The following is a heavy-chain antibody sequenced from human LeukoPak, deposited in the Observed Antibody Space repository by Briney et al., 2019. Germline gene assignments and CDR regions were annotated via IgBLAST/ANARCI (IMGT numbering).Heavy chain of an antibody. Sequence: PGGSLRLSCAASGFTFSSYSMNWVRQAPGKGLEWVSSISSSSSYLYYADSVKGRFTISRDNAKNSLYLQMNSLRAEDTAVYYCARDGPDDIVVVPAAIRRFDYWGQGTLVTVSS. CDR1: GFTFSSYS. D-gene: IGHD2-2*02. CDR3: ARDGPDDIVVVPAAIRRFDY. V-gene: IGHV3-21*01. J-gene: IGHJ4*02. CDR2: ISSSSSYL.